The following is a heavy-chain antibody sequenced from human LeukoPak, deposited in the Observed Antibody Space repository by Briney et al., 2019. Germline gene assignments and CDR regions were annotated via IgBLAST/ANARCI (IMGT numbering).Heavy chain of an antibody. CDR1: GFTFDDYA. V-gene: IGHV3-9*01. CDR3: AKGVGTTEYVYYWFDP. D-gene: IGHD2/OR15-2a*01. Sequence: GGSLRLSCAASGFTFDDYAMHWVRQAPGKGLEWVSGISWNSGSIGYADSVKGRFTISRDNAKNSLYLQMNSLRAEDTALYYCAKGVGTTEYVYYWFDPWGQGTLVTVSS. CDR2: ISWNSGSI. J-gene: IGHJ5*02.